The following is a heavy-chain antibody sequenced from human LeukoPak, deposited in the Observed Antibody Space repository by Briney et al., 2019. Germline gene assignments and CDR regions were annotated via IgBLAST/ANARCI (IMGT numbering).Heavy chain of an antibody. Sequence: SETLSLTCTVSGGSISSGGYYWSWIRQHPGKGLEWIGYIYYSGSTYSNPSLKSRVTISVDTSKNQFSLKLSSVTAADTAVYYCARAGGFFSPFGYWGQGTLVTVSS. CDR1: GGSISSGGYY. J-gene: IGHJ4*02. D-gene: IGHD3-16*01. V-gene: IGHV4-31*03. CDR3: ARAGGFFSPFGY. CDR2: IYYSGST.